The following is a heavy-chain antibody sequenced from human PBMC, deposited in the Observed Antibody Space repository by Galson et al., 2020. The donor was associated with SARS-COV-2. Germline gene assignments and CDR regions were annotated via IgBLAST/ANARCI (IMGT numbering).Heavy chain of an antibody. J-gene: IGHJ2*01. CDR1: GYSVSTTNY. CDR2: VYPSGTT. CDR3: ARQGVNMIVLVTVPGWYFDL. Sequence: SQTLSLTCTVSGYSVSTTNYWGWVRQPPGRGLEWIGSVYPSGTTYYNPSLKRRVTILVDTSKNQFSLRLDSVTAADTALYYCARQGVNMIVLVTVPGWYFDLWGRGTLVTVSS. V-gene: IGHV4-38-2*02. D-gene: IGHD3-22*01.